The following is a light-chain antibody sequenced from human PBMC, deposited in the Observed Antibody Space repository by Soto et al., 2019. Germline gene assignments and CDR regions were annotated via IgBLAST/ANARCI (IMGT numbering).Light chain of an antibody. CDR1: SSNIGAGYD. CDR2: GNS. Sequence: QAVVTQPPSVSGAPGQSATISCTGSSSNIGAGYDVHWYQQLPGTAPKLLIYGNSNRPSGVPDRFSGSKSGTSASLAITGLQADDEADYYCQSYDSSLSGYVVFGGGTKLTVL. V-gene: IGLV1-40*01. CDR3: QSYDSSLSGYVV. J-gene: IGLJ2*01.